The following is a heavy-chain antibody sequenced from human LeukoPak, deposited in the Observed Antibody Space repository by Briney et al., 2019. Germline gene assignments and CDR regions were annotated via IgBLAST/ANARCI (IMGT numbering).Heavy chain of an antibody. Sequence: QPGGSLRLSCSASGFTFSSYAMSWVRQAPGKGLEWVSAISGSGGSTYYADSVKGRFTISRDNSKNTLYLQMNSLRAEDTAVYYCAKAYCSSTSCGYFDYWGQGTLVTVSS. CDR2: ISGSGGST. D-gene: IGHD2-2*01. V-gene: IGHV3-23*01. CDR3: AKAYCSSTSCGYFDY. J-gene: IGHJ4*02. CDR1: GFTFSSYA.